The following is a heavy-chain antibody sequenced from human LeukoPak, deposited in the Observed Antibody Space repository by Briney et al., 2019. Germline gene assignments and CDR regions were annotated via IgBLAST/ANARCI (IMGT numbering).Heavy chain of an antibody. CDR2: MYHDGYT. CDR3: ARSRGAVAGWSFDI. CDR1: GGSISNTDH. Sequence: PSETLSLTCAVSGGSISNTDHWNWVRQPPGTGLEWIGEMYHDGYTNYNPSLKSRVTMSVDKSKNHFSLKLTSVTAADTAVYYCARSRGAVAGWSFDIWGQGTVVTASS. D-gene: IGHD6-19*01. V-gene: IGHV4-4*02. J-gene: IGHJ3*02.